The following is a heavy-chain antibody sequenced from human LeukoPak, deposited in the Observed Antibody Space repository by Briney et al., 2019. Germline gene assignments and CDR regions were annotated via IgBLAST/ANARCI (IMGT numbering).Heavy chain of an antibody. Sequence: SETLPLTCTVSGGSISSYYWSWIRQPPGKGLEWIGYIYYSGSTNYNPSLKSRVTISVDTSKNQFSLKLSSVTAADTAVHYCGRVGYCSSTSCYGDSIWFDPWGQGTLVTVSS. CDR2: IYYSGST. CDR3: GRVGYCSSTSCYGDSIWFDP. D-gene: IGHD2-2*01. V-gene: IGHV4-59*01. J-gene: IGHJ5*02. CDR1: GGSISSYY.